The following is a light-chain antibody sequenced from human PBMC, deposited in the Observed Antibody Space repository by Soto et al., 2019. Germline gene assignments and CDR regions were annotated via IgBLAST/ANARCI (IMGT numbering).Light chain of an antibody. CDR3: SSYTSSSTLYV. V-gene: IGLV2-14*01. J-gene: IGLJ1*01. Sequence: QSALTQPASVSGSPRQSITISCTGASSDVGSYTYVSWYQQHPGKAPKLMIYEVNNRPSGVSNRFSGSKSGNTASLTISGLQAEDEADYYFSSYTSSSTLYVFGTGTKVT. CDR2: EVN. CDR1: SSDVGSYTY.